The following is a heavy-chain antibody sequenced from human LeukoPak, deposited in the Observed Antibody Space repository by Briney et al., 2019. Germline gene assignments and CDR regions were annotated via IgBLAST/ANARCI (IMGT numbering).Heavy chain of an antibody. D-gene: IGHD3-10*01. CDR1: GGSISSYY. V-gene: IGHV4-59*01. J-gene: IGHJ4*02. Sequence: SETLSLTCTVSGGSISSYYWSWIRQPPGKGLEWIGYIYYSGSINYNPSLKSRVTISVDTSKNQFSLKLSSVTAADTAVYYCASEKYYYGSGSYEPGYYFDYWGQGTLVTVSS. CDR2: IYYSGSI. CDR3: ASEKYYYGSGSYEPGYYFDY.